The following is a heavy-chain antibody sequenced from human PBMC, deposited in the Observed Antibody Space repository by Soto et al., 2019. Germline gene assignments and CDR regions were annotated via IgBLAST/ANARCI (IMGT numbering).Heavy chain of an antibody. J-gene: IGHJ4*03. CDR3: ARSDPLFCGTGTCYCDY. CDR2: TSSQFVHI. V-gene: IGHV3-23*01. D-gene: IGHD2-8*02. CDR1: RYTFKNYA. Sequence: VGSLRLSCTASRYTFKNYAFNWVRQASGKGLEWVSSTSSQFVHIHYADSVKGLFTISRDNFQNTLYLQMNCLRAEDTAVYYCARSDPLFCGTGTCYCDYWGQGPMGIV.